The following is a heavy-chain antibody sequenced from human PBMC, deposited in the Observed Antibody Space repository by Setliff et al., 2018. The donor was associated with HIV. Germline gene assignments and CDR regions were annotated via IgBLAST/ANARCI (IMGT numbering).Heavy chain of an antibody. V-gene: IGHV4-61*09. Sequence: PSETLSLTCTVSGDSISSGSYYWSWIRQPAGKGLEWIGYIYISGSTDYSPSLKSRVTISADTSKNQVSLKLTSVTAADSAVYYCARKDWTVAALEYWGQGTLVTVSS. D-gene: IGHD1-1*01. CDR3: ARKDWTVAALEY. CDR2: IYISGST. J-gene: IGHJ4*02. CDR1: GDSISSGSYY.